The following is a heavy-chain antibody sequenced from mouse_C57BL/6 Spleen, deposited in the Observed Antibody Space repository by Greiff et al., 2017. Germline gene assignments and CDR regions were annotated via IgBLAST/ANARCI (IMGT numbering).Heavy chain of an antibody. CDR1: GFTFSDYY. Sequence: EVQRVESEGGLVQPGSSLKLSCTASGFTFSDYYMAWVRQVPEKGLEWVAYINYDGSSTYYLDSLKSRFIISRDNAKNILYLQMSSLKSEDTATYYCARDGLGSWFAYWGQGTLVTVSA. V-gene: IGHV5-16*01. J-gene: IGHJ3*01. CDR3: ARDGLGSWFAY. CDR2: INYDGSST. D-gene: IGHD3-3*01.